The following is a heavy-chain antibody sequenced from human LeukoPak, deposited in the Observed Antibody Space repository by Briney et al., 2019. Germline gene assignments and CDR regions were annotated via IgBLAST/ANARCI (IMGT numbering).Heavy chain of an antibody. CDR3: ARPITTSGWYEDY. J-gene: IGHJ4*02. CDR1: GFTFSSYA. D-gene: IGHD6-19*01. Sequence: GGSLRLSCAASGFTFSSYAMNWVRQAPGKGLEWVSAITNSGGSTYYADSVKGRFTISRDNSKNTLHLQMNSLRAEDTTVYFCARPITTSGWYEDYWGQGTLATVS. V-gene: IGHV3-23*01. CDR2: ITNSGGST.